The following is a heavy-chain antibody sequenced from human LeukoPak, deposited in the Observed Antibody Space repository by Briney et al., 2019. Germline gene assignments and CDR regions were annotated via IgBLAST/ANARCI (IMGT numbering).Heavy chain of an antibody. V-gene: IGHV3-30-3*01. CDR2: ISYDGSNK. CDR1: GFTFSSYA. Sequence: GGSLRLSCAASGFTFSSYAMHWVRQAPGKGLEWVAVISYDGSNKYYADSVKGRFTISRDNSKNTLYLQMNSLRAEDTAVYYCARDLAEYSSSIGDYYGMDVWGQGTTVTVSS. D-gene: IGHD6-6*01. CDR3: ARDLAEYSSSIGDYYGMDV. J-gene: IGHJ6*02.